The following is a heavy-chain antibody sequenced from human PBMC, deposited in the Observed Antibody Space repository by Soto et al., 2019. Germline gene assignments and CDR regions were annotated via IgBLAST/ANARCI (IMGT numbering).Heavy chain of an antibody. CDR2: IWYDGSNK. Sequence: PGGSLRLSCAASGFIFSNYGIHWVRQAPGKGLEWVALIWYDGSNKYYADSVKGRFIVSRDNTNNTVYLQLNRLTADDTAMYYCASLWIVARSQDYWGPGTRVTGFS. D-gene: IGHD5-12*01. V-gene: IGHV3-33*03. J-gene: IGHJ4*02. CDR1: GFIFSNYG. CDR3: ASLWIVARSQDY.